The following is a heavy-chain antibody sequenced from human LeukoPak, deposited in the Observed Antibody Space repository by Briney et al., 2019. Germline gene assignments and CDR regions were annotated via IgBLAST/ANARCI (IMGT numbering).Heavy chain of an antibody. Sequence: ASVKVSCKASGYTFTDYYMHWVRQAPGQGLEWMGRINSNSGGTNYAQKFQGRVTMTRDTSISTAYMELSSLRSDDTAVYYCARVVVPAGGGVVDYWGQGTLVTVSS. J-gene: IGHJ4*02. CDR3: ARVVVPAGGGVVDY. CDR1: GYTFTDYY. D-gene: IGHD3-16*01. V-gene: IGHV1-2*06. CDR2: INSNSGGT.